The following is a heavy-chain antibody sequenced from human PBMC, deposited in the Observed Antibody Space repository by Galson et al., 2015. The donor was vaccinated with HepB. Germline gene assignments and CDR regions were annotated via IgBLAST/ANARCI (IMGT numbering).Heavy chain of an antibody. Sequence: QSGAEVKKPGESLKISCKGSGYSFTSYWIGWVRQMPGKGLEWMGIIYPGDSDTRYSPSFQGQVTISADKSISTAYLQWSSLKASDTAMYYCARCFLSSSSNFNDAFDIWGQGTMVTVSS. V-gene: IGHV5-51*01. CDR2: IYPGDSDT. CDR3: ARCFLSSSSNFNDAFDI. D-gene: IGHD6-6*01. CDR1: GYSFTSYW. J-gene: IGHJ3*02.